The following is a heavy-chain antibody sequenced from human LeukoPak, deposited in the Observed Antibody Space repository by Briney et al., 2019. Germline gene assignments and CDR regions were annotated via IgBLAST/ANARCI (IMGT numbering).Heavy chain of an antibody. V-gene: IGHV3-74*01. CDR3: ARRYRYCSGGSCFDY. J-gene: IGHJ4*02. D-gene: IGHD2-15*01. CDR1: GFTFSSYW. Sequence: GGSLRLSCAASGFTFSSYWMHWVRQAPGKGLVWVSRINSDGSSTSYADSVKGRFTISRDNAKNTLYPQMNSLRAEDTAVYYCARRYRYCSGGSCFDYWGQGTLVTVSS. CDR2: INSDGSST.